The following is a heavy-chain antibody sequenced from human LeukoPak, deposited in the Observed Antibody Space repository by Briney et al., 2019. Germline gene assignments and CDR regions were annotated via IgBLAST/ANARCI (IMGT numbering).Heavy chain of an antibody. V-gene: IGHV1-69*05. CDR3: ARGSYSDYIFDY. J-gene: IGHJ4*02. D-gene: IGHD4-11*01. CDR2: IIPMFGAT. Sequence: SVKVSCKASGGIFSSYGINWVRQAPGQGLEWMGRIIPMFGATNYAQKFQGRVTVTTDESTSTAYMELSSLRSEDTAVYYCARGSYSDYIFDYWGQGTLSPSPQ. CDR1: GGIFSSYG.